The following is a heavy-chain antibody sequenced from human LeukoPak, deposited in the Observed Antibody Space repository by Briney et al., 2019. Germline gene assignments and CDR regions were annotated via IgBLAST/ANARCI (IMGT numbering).Heavy chain of an antibody. CDR3: AIERNYDFWSGSQGPMDV. V-gene: IGHV4-38-2*02. CDR1: GYPISSGYY. J-gene: IGHJ6*04. Sequence: SETLSLTCAVSGYPISSGYYWGWIRQPPGKGLEWIGSIYHSGSTYYNPSLKSRVTISVDTSKNQFSLKLSSVTAADTAVYYCAIERNYDFWSGSQGPMDVWGKGTTVTVSS. D-gene: IGHD3-3*01. CDR2: IYHSGST.